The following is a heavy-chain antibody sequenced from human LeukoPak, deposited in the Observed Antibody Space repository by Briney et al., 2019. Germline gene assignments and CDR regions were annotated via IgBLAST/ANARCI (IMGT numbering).Heavy chain of an antibody. CDR2: IKQDGSEK. CDR1: GFTFSSYW. Sequence: GGSLRLSCAASGFTFSSYWMSWVRQAPGKGLEWVANIKQDGSEKYYVDSVKGRFTISRDNAQNSLHLQMNSLRAEDTAVYYCARLSSGWYGDFDYWGQGSLVTVSS. D-gene: IGHD6-19*01. CDR3: ARLSSGWYGDFDY. J-gene: IGHJ4*02. V-gene: IGHV3-7*03.